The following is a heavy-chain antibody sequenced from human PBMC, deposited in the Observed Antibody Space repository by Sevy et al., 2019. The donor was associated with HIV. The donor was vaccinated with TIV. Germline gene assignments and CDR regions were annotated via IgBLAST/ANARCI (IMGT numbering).Heavy chain of an antibody. Sequence: GVSLRLSCSASGFPFSSFAMHWVRQAPGKGLEWVALIWYDGSQKYFADSLKGRLTISRDNSKNTRFLQMNSLRAEDTAVYYCARPILGVTTSTYFDSWGQGTLVTVSS. CDR2: IWYDGSQK. D-gene: IGHD1-26*01. CDR3: ARPILGVTTSTYFDS. V-gene: IGHV3-33*01. J-gene: IGHJ4*02. CDR1: GFPFSSFA.